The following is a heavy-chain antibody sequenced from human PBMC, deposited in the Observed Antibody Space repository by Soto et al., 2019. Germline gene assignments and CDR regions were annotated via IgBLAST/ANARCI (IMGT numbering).Heavy chain of an antibody. Sequence: QVQLVESGGGVVQPGRSLRLSCAASGFTFSSYGMHWVRQAPGKGLEWVAVISYDGSNKYYADSVKGRFTISRDNSKNTLYLQMNSLRAEDTAVYYCATDYSSGFTGFDYWGQGTLVTVSS. CDR1: GFTFSSYG. V-gene: IGHV3-30*03. D-gene: IGHD6-19*01. CDR3: ATDYSSGFTGFDY. J-gene: IGHJ4*02. CDR2: ISYDGSNK.